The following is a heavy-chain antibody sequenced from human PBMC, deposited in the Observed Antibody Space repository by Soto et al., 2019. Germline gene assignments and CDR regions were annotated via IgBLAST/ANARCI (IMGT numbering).Heavy chain of an antibody. CDR2: IIPIFGTA. J-gene: IGHJ5*02. D-gene: IGHD3-3*01. CDR1: GGTFSSYA. V-gene: IGHV1-69*13. CDR3: AKARYIWSHKWFAP. Sequence: SVKVSCKASGGTFSSYAISWVRQAPGQGLEWMGGIIPIFGTANYAQKFQGRVTITADESTSTAYMELSSLRSEDTAVYYCAKARYIWSHKWFAPWGQGTLVTVS.